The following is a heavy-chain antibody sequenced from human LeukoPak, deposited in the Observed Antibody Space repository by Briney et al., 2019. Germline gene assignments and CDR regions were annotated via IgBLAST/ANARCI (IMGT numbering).Heavy chain of an antibody. CDR1: GYTFTSYG. J-gene: IGHJ4*02. CDR3: ARGVIPDGDYLYYFDY. CDR2: ISAYNGNT. D-gene: IGHD4-17*01. V-gene: IGHV1-18*01. Sequence: GASVKVSCKASGYTFTSYGTSWVRQAPGQGLEWMGWISAYNGNTNYAQKLQGRVTMTTDTSTSTAYMELRSLRSDDTAVYYCARGVIPDGDYLYYFDYWGQGTLVTVSS.